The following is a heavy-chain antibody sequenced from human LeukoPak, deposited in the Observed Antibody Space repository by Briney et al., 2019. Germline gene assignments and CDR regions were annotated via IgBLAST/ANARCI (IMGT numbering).Heavy chain of an antibody. D-gene: IGHD2-15*01. CDR1: EFTFSTYG. Sequence: PGRSLRLSCAASEFTFSTYGMHWVRQAPGKGLEWVAVISYDGSYKFYADSVKGRFTISRDNSESTLYLQMNSLRAEDTAVYYCAKDRCSGLNTIDYWGQGTLVTVSS. CDR3: AKDRCSGLNTIDY. CDR2: ISYDGSYK. J-gene: IGHJ4*02. V-gene: IGHV3-30*18.